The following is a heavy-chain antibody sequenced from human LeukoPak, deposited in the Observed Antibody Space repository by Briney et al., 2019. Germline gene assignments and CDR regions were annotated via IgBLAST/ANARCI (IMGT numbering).Heavy chain of an antibody. CDR3: ARSYNWNYALFDY. CDR1: GFTFSDYY. D-gene: IGHD1-7*01. CDR2: IKQDGSEK. V-gene: IGHV3-7*01. Sequence: GGSLRLSCAASGFTFSDYYMSWVRQAPGKGLEWVANIKQDGSEKYYVDSVKGRFTISRDNAKNSLYLQMNSLRAEDTAVYYCARSYNWNYALFDYWGQGTLVTVSS. J-gene: IGHJ4*02.